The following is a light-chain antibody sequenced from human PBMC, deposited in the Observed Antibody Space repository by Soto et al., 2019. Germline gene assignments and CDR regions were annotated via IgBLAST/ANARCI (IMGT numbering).Light chain of an antibody. CDR2: EGT. CDR1: STDFENYNL. V-gene: IGLV2-23*01. Sequence: QSALTQPASVSGSPGQSITISCTRSSTDFENYNLVSWYQHCPDKAPKLIIYEGTKRPSEISDRFSGSESDTTASLIISGLQPEYEADYYCSSYAGSSARVVFGGGTKVTVL. CDR3: SSYAGSSARVV. J-gene: IGLJ2*01.